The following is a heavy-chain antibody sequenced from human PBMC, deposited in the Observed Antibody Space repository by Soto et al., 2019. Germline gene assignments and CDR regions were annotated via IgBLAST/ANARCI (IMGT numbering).Heavy chain of an antibody. Sequence: SVKVSCKATGYTFTSYYMHWVRQAPGQGLEWMGIINPSGGSTSYAQKFQGRVTMTRDTSTSTVYMELSSLRSEDTAVYYCARGHSNYDYYYGMDVWGQGITVTVSS. CDR2: INPSGGST. D-gene: IGHD4-4*01. J-gene: IGHJ6*02. V-gene: IGHV1-46*01. CDR3: ARGHSNYDYYYGMDV. CDR1: GYTFTSYY.